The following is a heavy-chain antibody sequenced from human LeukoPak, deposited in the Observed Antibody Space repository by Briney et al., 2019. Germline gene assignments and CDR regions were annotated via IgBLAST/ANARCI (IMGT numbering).Heavy chain of an antibody. V-gene: IGHV7-4-1*02. CDR1: GYTFSSYT. J-gene: IGHJ4*02. CDR3: ASGPSYSGSNEYFDS. D-gene: IGHD1-26*01. CDR2: INTNTGNP. Sequence: ASVKVSCKASGYTFSSYTMNWVRQAPGQGLVWMGWINTNTGNPTYAQDYTGRFVFSLDTSVSTTYLQISRLKAEDTAVYYCASGPSYSGSNEYFDSWGQGTLVTVSS.